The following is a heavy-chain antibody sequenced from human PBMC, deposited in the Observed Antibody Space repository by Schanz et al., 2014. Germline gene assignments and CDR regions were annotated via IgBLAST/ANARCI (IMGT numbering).Heavy chain of an antibody. Sequence: EVQLVESGGDWVQPGGSLRLSCAASGFTFRSSWMSWVRQAPGKGLEWVANINQDGSVKNLVGSVKGRFTISRDNAKNSLFLQMDSLRAEDMAVYFCARDPGSSAFDIWGQGTMVTVSS. J-gene: IGHJ3*02. V-gene: IGHV3-7*01. D-gene: IGHD3-10*01. CDR3: ARDPGSSAFDI. CDR2: INQDGSVK. CDR1: GFTFRSSW.